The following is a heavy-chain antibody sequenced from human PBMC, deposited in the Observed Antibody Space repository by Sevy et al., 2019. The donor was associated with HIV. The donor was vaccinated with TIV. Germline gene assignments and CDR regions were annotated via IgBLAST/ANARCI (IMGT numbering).Heavy chain of an antibody. CDR1: GLTFNNDW. D-gene: IGHD3-9*01. J-gene: IGHJ4*02. V-gene: IGHV3-15*01. CDR3: ATAPGYYDSAPFDY. Sequence: GGSLRLSCAVSGLTFNNDWMNWVRQAPGTGLQWVGLIKSKIDGETTDYAAPVKGRFTISRDDSKNTLFLQMNSLKIEDTAVYYCATAPGYYDSAPFDYWGPGTLVTVFS. CDR2: IKSKIDGETT.